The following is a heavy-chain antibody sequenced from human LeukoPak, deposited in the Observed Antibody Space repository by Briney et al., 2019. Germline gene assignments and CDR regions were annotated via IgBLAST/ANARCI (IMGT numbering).Heavy chain of an antibody. Sequence: GGCLRLSCAASGFTVSNTFMSWVRQAPGKGLEWVSVIYTIGTTYYADSVKGRFTISRDNSKNTLYLQMNSLRAEDTAVYYCARGSGWLDYWGQGTLVTVSS. V-gene: IGHV3-53*01. CDR1: GFTVSNTF. CDR2: IYTIGTT. CDR3: ARGSGWLDY. D-gene: IGHD6-19*01. J-gene: IGHJ4*02.